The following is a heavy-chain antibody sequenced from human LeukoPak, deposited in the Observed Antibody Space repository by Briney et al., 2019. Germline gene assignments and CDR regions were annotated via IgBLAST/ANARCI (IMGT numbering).Heavy chain of an antibody. CDR1: GYTFTSCY. CDR2: VNPSGGST. D-gene: IGHD2-2*01. CDR3: ASYIVVVPAAYLNYYGMDV. V-gene: IGHV1-46*01. J-gene: IGHJ6*02. Sequence: GASVKVSCKASGYTFTSCYMHWVRQAPGQGLEWMGIVNPSGGSTSYAQKFQGRVTMTRDTSTSTVYMELSSLRSEDTAVYYCASYIVVVPAAYLNYYGMDVWGQGTTVTVSS.